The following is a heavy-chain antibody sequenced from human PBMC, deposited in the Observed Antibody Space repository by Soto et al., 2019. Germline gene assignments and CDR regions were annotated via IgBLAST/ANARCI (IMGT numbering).Heavy chain of an antibody. D-gene: IGHD4-4*01. J-gene: IGHJ5*02. V-gene: IGHV4-59*01. Sequence: QVQLQESGPGLVKPSETLSLTCTVSGGSISSYYWSWIRQPPGKGLEWIGYIYYSGSTNYNPSLKSRVTISVDTPKNQFSLKLSSVTAADTAVYYCAREAVTDSNWFDPWGQGTLVTVSS. CDR3: AREAVTDSNWFDP. CDR1: GGSISSYY. CDR2: IYYSGST.